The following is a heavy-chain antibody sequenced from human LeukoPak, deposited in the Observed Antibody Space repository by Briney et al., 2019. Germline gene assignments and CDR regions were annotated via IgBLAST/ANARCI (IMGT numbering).Heavy chain of an antibody. J-gene: IGHJ6*03. V-gene: IGHV1-8*01. CDR2: MNPNSGNT. D-gene: IGHD2/OR15-2a*01. CDR1: GYTFTSYD. Sequence: GASVKVSCKASGYTFTSYDINWARQATGQGLEWMGWMNPNSGNTGYAQKFQGRVTMTRNTSISTAYMELSSLRSEDTAVYYCAREGFSRAYYYYYYMDVWGKGTTVTVSS. CDR3: AREGFSRAYYYYYYMDV.